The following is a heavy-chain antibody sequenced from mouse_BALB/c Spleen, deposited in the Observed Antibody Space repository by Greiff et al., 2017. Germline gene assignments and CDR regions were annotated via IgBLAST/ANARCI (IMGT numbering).Heavy chain of an antibody. CDR2: IRNKANGYTT. Sequence: EVKLVESGGGLVQPGGSLRLSCATSGFTFTDYYMSWVRQPPGKALEWLGFIRNKANGYTTEYSASVKGRFTISRDNSQSILYLQMNTLRAEDSATYYCARDSSDDYYFDYWGQGTTLTVSS. D-gene: IGHD2-4*01. CDR3: ARDSSDDYYFDY. J-gene: IGHJ2*01. V-gene: IGHV7-3*02. CDR1: GFTFTDYY.